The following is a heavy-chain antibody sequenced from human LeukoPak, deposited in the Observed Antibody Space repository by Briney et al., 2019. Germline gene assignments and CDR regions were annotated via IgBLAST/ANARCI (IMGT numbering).Heavy chain of an antibody. Sequence: QSGNVDYNPSLKSRVTISVDTSKNQFSLKLSSVTAADTAVYYCARDDKAKTGIDAFDIWGQGTMVTVSS. CDR3: ARDDKAKTGIDAFDI. D-gene: IGHD7-27*01. V-gene: IGHV4-34*01. CDR2: QSGNV. J-gene: IGHJ3*02.